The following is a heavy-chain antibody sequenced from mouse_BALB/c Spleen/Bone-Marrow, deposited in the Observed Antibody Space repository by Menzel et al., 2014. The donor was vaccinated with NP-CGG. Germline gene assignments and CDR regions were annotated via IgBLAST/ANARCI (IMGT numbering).Heavy chain of an antibody. CDR2: IYPGSGST. Sequence: SGPELVKPGASVKMSCKASGYTFTDYVITWVKQRTGQGLEWIGEIYPGSGSTYYNEKFKGKATLTADKSSNTATMRLGSLTSEDSAVYCGARLDGNYSYAMDYWGQGTSVTVSS. CDR3: ARLDGNYSYAMDY. D-gene: IGHD2-1*01. CDR1: GYTFTDYV. J-gene: IGHJ4*01. V-gene: IGHV1-77*01.